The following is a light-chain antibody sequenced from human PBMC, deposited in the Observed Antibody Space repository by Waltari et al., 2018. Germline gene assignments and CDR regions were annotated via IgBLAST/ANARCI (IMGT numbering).Light chain of an antibody. CDR2: DAY. CDR1: PSIGKY. J-gene: IGKJ1*01. V-gene: IGKV3-20*01. CDR3: QHYVRLPVT. Sequence: DIVLTQFPGTLSLSAGERATLSCRARPSIGKYLAWYQLRPGQAPRLLIYDAYIRAAGIPDRFSGSGSGTDFSLTISRLEPEDFAMYYCQHYVRLPVTFGQGTKVEIK.